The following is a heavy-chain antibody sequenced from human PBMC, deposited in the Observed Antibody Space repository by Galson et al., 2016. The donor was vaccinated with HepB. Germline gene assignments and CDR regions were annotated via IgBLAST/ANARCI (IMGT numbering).Heavy chain of an antibody. CDR2: ITGDGDNI. CDR3: AKGDWVG. Sequence: SLRLSCAAFEFDFKKYDMSWVRQAPGKRPEWVSTITGDGDNIYYVDSVKGRFTISRDNSKKRLYLQMNSLRVDDTAVYHCAKGDWVGWGQGTLVTVSS. CDR1: EFDFKKYD. V-gene: IGHV3-23*01. D-gene: IGHD3-9*01. J-gene: IGHJ4*02.